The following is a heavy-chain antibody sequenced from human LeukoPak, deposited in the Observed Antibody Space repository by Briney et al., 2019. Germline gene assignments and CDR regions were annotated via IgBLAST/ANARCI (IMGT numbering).Heavy chain of an antibody. CDR1: GYTFTSYY. CDR2: INPSGGST. D-gene: IGHD6-13*01. CDR3: ARVHIAAAGTLVLVNWFDP. Sequence: ASVKVSCKASGYTFTSYYMHWVRQAPGQGLEWMGIINPSGGSTSYAQKFQGRVTMTRDMSTSTVYMELSSLRSEDTAVYYCARVHIAAAGTLVLVNWFDPWGQGTLVTVSS. V-gene: IGHV1-46*01. J-gene: IGHJ5*02.